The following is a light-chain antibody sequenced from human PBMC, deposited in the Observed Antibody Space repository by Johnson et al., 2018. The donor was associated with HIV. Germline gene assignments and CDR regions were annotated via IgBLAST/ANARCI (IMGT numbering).Light chain of an antibody. Sequence: QSVLTQPPSVSGTPGQRVTISCSGSTSNIANNTVNWYQHLPGTAPKLLMYRNVQRPSGIPDRFTGSKSGTSASLAISGLQGEDEAEYYCAAWDDSLNEYVFGTGTKVTVL. CDR2: RNV. CDR1: TSNIANNT. J-gene: IGLJ1*01. CDR3: AAWDDSLNEYV. V-gene: IGLV1-44*01.